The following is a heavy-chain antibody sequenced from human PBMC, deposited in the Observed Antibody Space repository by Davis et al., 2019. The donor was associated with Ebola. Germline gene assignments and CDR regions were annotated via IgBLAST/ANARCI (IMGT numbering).Heavy chain of an antibody. D-gene: IGHD6-6*01. CDR3: AKDQASYSSWGIGDV. CDR1: GFTFNSYS. Sequence: GGSLRLSCAASGFTFNSYSMNWVRQAPGKGLEWVSYISSRSGTIYYADSVKGRFTISRDNSKNTLYLQMNSLRAEDTALYYCAKDQASYSSWGIGDVWGQGTTVTVSS. J-gene: IGHJ6*02. V-gene: IGHV3-48*04. CDR2: ISSRSGTI.